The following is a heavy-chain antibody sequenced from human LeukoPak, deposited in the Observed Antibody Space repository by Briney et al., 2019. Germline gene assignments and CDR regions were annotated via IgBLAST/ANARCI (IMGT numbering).Heavy chain of an antibody. CDR2: ISGSGGST. V-gene: IGHV3-23*01. CDR1: GFTFSSYA. CDR3: ARDRGKSLGTSYFDY. J-gene: IGHJ4*02. Sequence: GGSLRLSCAASGFTFSSYAMSWVRQAPGKGLEWVSAISGSGGSTYYADSVKGRFTISRDNSKNTLYLQVNSLRAEDTAVYYCARDRGKSLGTSYFDYWGQGTLVTVSS. D-gene: IGHD3-10*01.